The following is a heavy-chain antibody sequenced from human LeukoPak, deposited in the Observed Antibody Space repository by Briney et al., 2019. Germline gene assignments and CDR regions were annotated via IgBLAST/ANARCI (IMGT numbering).Heavy chain of an antibody. CDR1: GGSISSGSYY. CDR2: IYYSGST. J-gene: IGHJ4*02. Sequence: PSETLSLTCTVSGGSISSGSYYWGWIRQPPGKGLEWIGNIYYSGSTYYNPSLKSRVSISVDTSKNQFSLKLTSVTAADTAVYYCARAPEHGLYYFDYWGQGTLVTVSA. V-gene: IGHV4-39*07. CDR3: ARAPEHGLYYFDY. D-gene: IGHD1-14*01.